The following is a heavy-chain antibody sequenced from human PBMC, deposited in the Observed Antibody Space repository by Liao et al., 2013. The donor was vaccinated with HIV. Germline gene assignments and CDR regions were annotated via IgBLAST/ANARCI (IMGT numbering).Heavy chain of an antibody. CDR2: IYTSGST. J-gene: IGHJ3*02. Sequence: QVQLQESGPGLVKPSETLSLTCTVSGGSISRFFWSWIRQPAGKGLEWIGRIYTSGSTNYNPSLKSRVTMSVDTSKNQFSLKLSSVTAADTAVYYCARDSPWELEGHDAFDIWGQGTMVTVSS. V-gene: IGHV4-4*07. CDR1: GGSISRFF. CDR3: ARDSPWELEGHDAFDI. D-gene: IGHD1-26*01.